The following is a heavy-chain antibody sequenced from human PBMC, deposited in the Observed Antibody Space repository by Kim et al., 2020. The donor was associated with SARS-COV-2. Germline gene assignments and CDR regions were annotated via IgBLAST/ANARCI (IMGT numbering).Heavy chain of an antibody. CDR3: ARLQGWIQLWYFDY. D-gene: IGHD5-18*01. J-gene: IGHJ4*02. V-gene: IGHV4-39*01. Sequence: PPLKGRVTVSVDNSKNQISLNLSCVTDADTAVYYCARLQGWIQLWYFDYWGQGTLVTVSS.